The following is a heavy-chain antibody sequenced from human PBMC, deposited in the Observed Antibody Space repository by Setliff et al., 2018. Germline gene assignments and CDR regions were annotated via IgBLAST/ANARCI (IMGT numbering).Heavy chain of an antibody. CDR3: AKDGWGIVVVPAAMLVDY. D-gene: IGHD2-2*01. Sequence: GGSLRLSCVASGFTFSSYAMSWVRQAPGKGLEWVSAISGSGGSTYYADSVKGRFTISRDNSKNTLYLQTNSLRAEDTAVYYCAKDGWGIVVVPAAMLVDYWGQGTLVTVSS. V-gene: IGHV3-23*01. CDR2: ISGSGGST. CDR1: GFTFSSYA. J-gene: IGHJ4*02.